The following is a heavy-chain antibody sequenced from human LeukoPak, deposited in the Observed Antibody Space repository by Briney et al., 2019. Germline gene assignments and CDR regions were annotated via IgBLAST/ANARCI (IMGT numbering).Heavy chain of an antibody. D-gene: IGHD3-3*01. J-gene: IGHJ5*02. CDR3: ARVLLSNYDFWSGYSNWFDP. V-gene: IGHV4-59*01. CDR2: IYYSGST. CDR1: GGSISSYY. Sequence: SETLSLTCTVSGGSISSYYWSWIRQPPGKGLEWIGYIYYSGSTNYNPSLKSRVTISVDTSKDQFSLKLSSVTAADTAVYYCARVLLSNYDFWSGYSNWFDPWGQGTLVTVSS.